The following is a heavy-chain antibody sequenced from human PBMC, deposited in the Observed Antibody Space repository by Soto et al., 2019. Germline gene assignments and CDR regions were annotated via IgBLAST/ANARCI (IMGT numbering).Heavy chain of an antibody. CDR1: GFTFSSYA. CDR2: ISGGGGVST. Sequence: EVQFLESGGGLVQPGGSLTLSCAASGFTFSSYAMTWVRQAPGKGLEWVSGISGGGGVSTYYADSVKGRFTISRDNSMNTLYLQMNRLRAEDTAVYYCATDAISMVRGVNNWFDPWGQGTLVTVSS. D-gene: IGHD3-10*01. CDR3: ATDAISMVRGVNNWFDP. J-gene: IGHJ5*02. V-gene: IGHV3-23*01.